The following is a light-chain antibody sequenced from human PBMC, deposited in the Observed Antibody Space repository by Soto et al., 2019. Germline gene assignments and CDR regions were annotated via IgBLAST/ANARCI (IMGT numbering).Light chain of an antibody. CDR1: QFVSTN. CDR3: QQSNNWPPHP. V-gene: IGKV3-15*01. Sequence: EVVMTQSPATLSVSPGERATLSCRASQFVSTNLAWYQQKPGQAPSLLIYSASTRATEIPARFSGSRSGTDFTLPISSLQSEDAAVYSCQQSNNWPPHPFDGGNKVEIK. CDR2: SAS. J-gene: IGKJ4*01.